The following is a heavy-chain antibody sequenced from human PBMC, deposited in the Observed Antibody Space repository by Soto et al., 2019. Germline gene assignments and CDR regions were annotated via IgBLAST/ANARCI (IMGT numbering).Heavy chain of an antibody. CDR2: IYYSGST. D-gene: IGHD3-10*01. J-gene: IGHJ4*02. Sequence: SETLSLTCTVSGGSISSGGYYWSWIRQHPGRGLEWIGYIYYSGSTYYNPSLKSRVTISVDTSKNQFSLKLSSVTAADTAVYFCATRIYGTYYFDYWGQGALVTVSS. CDR3: ATRIYGTYYFDY. CDR1: GGSISSGGYY. V-gene: IGHV4-31*03.